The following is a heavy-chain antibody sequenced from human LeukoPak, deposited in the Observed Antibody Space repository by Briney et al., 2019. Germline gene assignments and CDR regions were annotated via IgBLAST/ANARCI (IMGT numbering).Heavy chain of an antibody. V-gene: IGHV3-23*01. CDR2: ISGSGGST. J-gene: IGHJ4*02. D-gene: IGHD5-18*01. CDR1: GFTFSSYA. Sequence: ASVKVSCKASGFTFSSYAMSWVRQAPGKGLEWVSAISGSGGSTYYADSVKGRFTISRDNSKNTLYLQMNSLRAEDTAVYYCAKDLARRYGYGPDYWGQGTLVTVSS. CDR3: AKDLARRYGYGPDY.